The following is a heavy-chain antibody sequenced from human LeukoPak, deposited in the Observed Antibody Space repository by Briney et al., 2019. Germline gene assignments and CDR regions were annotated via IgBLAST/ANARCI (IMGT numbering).Heavy chain of an antibody. CDR2: INPNSGGT. D-gene: IGHD3-22*01. CDR1: GYTFTGYY. J-gene: IGHJ6*03. CDR3: ARGPFDYYDRTQTFMDV. Sequence: ASVKVSCKASGYTFTGYYMHWVRQAPGHGLEGMGWINPNSGGTNYAQKFQGRATMTRDTSISTAYMELSRLRSDDTDVYYCARGPFDYYDRTQTFMDVWGKGTTVTVPS. V-gene: IGHV1-2*02.